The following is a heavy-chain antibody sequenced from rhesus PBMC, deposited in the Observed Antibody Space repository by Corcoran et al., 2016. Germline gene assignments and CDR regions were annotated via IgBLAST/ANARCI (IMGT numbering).Heavy chain of an antibody. CDR2: IYPSDSDT. D-gene: IGHD3-3*01. J-gene: IGHJ6*01. CDR3: AKDLGPYYND. V-gene: IGHV5-2*01. CDR1: GYRFTSYW. Sequence: EVQLVQSGAEVKRPGESLQISCKNSGYRFTSYWISWVRQMPGKGLEWMGAIYPSDSDTRYIPSFQGQVTISADKSISTAYLQWSSLKASDSATYYCAKDLGPYYNDWGQGVVVTVSS.